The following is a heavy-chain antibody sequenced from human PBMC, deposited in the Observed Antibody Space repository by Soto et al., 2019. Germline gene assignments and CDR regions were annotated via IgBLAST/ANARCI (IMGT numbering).Heavy chain of an antibody. CDR1: GYTFTSYG. J-gene: IGHJ4*02. D-gene: IGHD6-19*01. V-gene: IGHV1-18*01. CDR3: ARCGGYSSGWIFDY. CDR2: ISTYNGNT. Sequence: QVQLVQSGAEVKKPGASVKVSCKASGYTFTSYGIIWVRQAPGQGLEWMGWISTYNGNTYYAQNLQGRVTMTTDTSTSTAYMEVRSLRTDDTAVYYCARCGGYSSGWIFDYWGQGTLVTVSS.